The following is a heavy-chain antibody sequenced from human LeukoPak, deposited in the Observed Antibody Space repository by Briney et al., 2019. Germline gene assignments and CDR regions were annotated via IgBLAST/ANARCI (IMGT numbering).Heavy chain of an antibody. Sequence: PGGSLSHSCAASGFTFNKYTMHWVRQAPGKGLEWVGVVLYDGSKKNNADSVKGRFTISRDNSKNMMYVQMNSLRPEDTALYYCARDNWGGAFDIWGQGRIVTVSS. V-gene: IGHV3-30*04. CDR1: GFTFNKYT. CDR3: ARDNWGGAFDI. CDR2: VLYDGSKK. D-gene: IGHD7-27*01. J-gene: IGHJ3*02.